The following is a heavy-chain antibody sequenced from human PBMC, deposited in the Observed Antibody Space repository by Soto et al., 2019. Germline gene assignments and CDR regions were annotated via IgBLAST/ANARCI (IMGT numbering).Heavy chain of an antibody. D-gene: IGHD6-19*01. CDR2: IWYDGSNK. Sequence: GGSLRLSCGAFGFTFRSYGMHWVLQAPGKGLEWVAVIWYDGSNKYYADSVKGRFTISRDNSKNTLYLQMTNMDPVDTATYYCAHSVSIFSSGPLLPHYWGQGTLVTVSS. V-gene: IGHV3-30*02. CDR3: AHSVSIFSSGPLLPHY. J-gene: IGHJ4*02. CDR1: GFTFRSYG.